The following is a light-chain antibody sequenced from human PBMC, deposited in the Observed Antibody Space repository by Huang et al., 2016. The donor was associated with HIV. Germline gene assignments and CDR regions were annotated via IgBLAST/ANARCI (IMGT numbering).Light chain of an antibody. CDR2: AAS. J-gene: IGKJ2*01. V-gene: IGKV1-NL1*01. CDR1: QGISNS. CDR3: QQYYSTPPHT. Sequence: DIQMTQSPSSLSASVGDRVTITCRASQGISNSLAWYQQKPGKAPKLLLYAASRLESGVPSRFSGSGSGTDYTLTISSLQPEDFATYYCQQYYSTPPHTFGQGTKLRSN.